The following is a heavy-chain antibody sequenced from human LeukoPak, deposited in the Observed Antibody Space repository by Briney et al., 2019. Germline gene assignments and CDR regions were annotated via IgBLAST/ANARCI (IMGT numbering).Heavy chain of an antibody. J-gene: IGHJ4*02. CDR3: ARDGRVTMVRGVIDY. D-gene: IGHD3-10*01. V-gene: IGHV4-39*02. CDR1: GGSISSSSYY. CDR2: IYYSGST. Sequence: KPSETLSLTCTVSGGSISSSSYYWGWIRQPPGKGLGWIGSIYYSGSTYYNPSLKSRVTISVDTSKNQFSLKLSSVTAADTAVYYCARDGRVTMVRGVIDYWGQGTLVTVSS.